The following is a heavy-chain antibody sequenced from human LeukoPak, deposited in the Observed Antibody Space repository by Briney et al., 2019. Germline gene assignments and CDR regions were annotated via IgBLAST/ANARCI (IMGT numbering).Heavy chain of an antibody. V-gene: IGHV1-8*01. D-gene: IGHD2-2*01. Sequence: ASVKVSCKASGYTFTSYDINWVRQATGQGREWMGWMNPNSGNTGYAQKFQGRVTMTRNTSISTAYMELSSLRSEDTAVYYCAREGVYCSSTSCYGFGWFDPWGQGTLVTVSS. CDR1: GYTFTSYD. J-gene: IGHJ5*02. CDR2: MNPNSGNT. CDR3: AREGVYCSSTSCYGFGWFDP.